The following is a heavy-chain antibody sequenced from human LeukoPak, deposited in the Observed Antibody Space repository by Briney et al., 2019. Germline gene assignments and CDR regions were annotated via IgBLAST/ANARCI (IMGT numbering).Heavy chain of an antibody. V-gene: IGHV3-53*01. CDR1: GFTVSSHY. D-gene: IGHD4-17*01. J-gene: IGHJ4*02. CDR3: ARDPRHDYGGYG. Sequence: GGSLRLSCAASGFTVSSHYMSWVRQAPGKGLEWVSVIYSGGSTYYADSVKGRFTISRDNSKNTLYLQMNSLRAEDTAVYYCARDPRHDYGGYGWGQGTLVTVSS. CDR2: IYSGGST.